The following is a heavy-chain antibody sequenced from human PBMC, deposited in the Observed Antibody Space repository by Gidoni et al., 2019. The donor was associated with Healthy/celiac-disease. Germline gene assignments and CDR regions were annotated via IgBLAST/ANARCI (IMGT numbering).Heavy chain of an antibody. J-gene: IGHJ5*02. CDR1: GDSVSSTSSA. V-gene: IGHV6-1*01. CDR2: TYSRSKWYN. Sequence: QVQLQQSGPGLVKPSQTLSLTCAISGDSVSSTSSAWNGIRQSPSRGLEWLGRTYSRSKWYNDYAVSVKSRITINPDTSKNQFSLQLNSVTPEDTAVYYCARDLATVTTRTSGWFDPWGQGTLVTVSS. D-gene: IGHD4-17*01. CDR3: ARDLATVTTRTSGWFDP.